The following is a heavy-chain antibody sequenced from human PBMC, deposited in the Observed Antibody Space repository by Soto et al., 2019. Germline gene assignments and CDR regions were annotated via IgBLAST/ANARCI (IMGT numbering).Heavy chain of an antibody. J-gene: IGHJ4*02. CDR2: FYYSGST. Sequence: SETLSLTCTVSGDSISSSSYYWGWIRQPPGKGLEWIGSFYYSGSTYYNPSLKSRVTISADTSKNHFSLYLYSVTAPDTAVYYCVRHPHCSTTTCYDFDYWGQGTLVTVSS. V-gene: IGHV4-39*01. CDR3: VRHPHCSTTTCYDFDY. CDR1: GDSISSSSYY. D-gene: IGHD2-2*01.